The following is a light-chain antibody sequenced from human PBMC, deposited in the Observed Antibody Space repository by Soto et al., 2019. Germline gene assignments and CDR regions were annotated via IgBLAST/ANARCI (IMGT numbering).Light chain of an antibody. Sequence: QSALTQPASVSGSPGQSITISCTGTSSDVGGYNHVSWYQQHPGKAPKLIIFEVRNRPSGVSDRFSASKSGNTASLTISGLQTEAEAVYYCSSYASSSSYAFGTGTKLTVL. J-gene: IGLJ1*01. CDR1: SSDVGGYNH. V-gene: IGLV2-14*01. CDR2: EVR. CDR3: SSYASSSSYA.